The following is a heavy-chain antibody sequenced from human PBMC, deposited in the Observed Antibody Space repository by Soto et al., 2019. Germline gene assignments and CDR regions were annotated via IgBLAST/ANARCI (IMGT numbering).Heavy chain of an antibody. CDR3: ASSPPLYYYDSSGPPGWFDP. Sequence: SVKVSCKASGGTFSSYAISWVRQAPGQGLEWMGGIIPIFGTANYAQKFQGRVTITADKSTSTAYMELSSLRSEDTAVYYCASSPPLYYYDSSGPPGWFDPWGQGTLVTVSS. V-gene: IGHV1-69*06. D-gene: IGHD3-22*01. CDR2: IIPIFGTA. CDR1: GGTFSSYA. J-gene: IGHJ5*02.